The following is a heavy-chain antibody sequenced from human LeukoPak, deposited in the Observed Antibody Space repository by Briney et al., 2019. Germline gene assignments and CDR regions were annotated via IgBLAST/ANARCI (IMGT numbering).Heavy chain of an antibody. D-gene: IGHD2-15*01. V-gene: IGHV4-39*01. CDR2: IYYSGST. J-gene: IGHJ6*02. CDR3: ARVVARDYYGMDV. CDR1: GGSISSSSYY. Sequence: SETLSLTCAVSGGSISSSSYYWGWIRQPPGKGLEWIGSIYYSGSTYYNPSLKSRVTISVDTSKNQFSLKLSSVTAADTAVYYCARVVARDYYGMDVWGQGTTVTVSS.